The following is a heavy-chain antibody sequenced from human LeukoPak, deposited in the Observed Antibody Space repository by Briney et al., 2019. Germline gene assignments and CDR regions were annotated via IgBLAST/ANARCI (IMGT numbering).Heavy chain of an antibody. J-gene: IGHJ6*02. V-gene: IGHV4-4*07. Sequence: YPSETLSLTCTVSGGSISSYYWSWIRQPAGKGLEWIGRIYTSGSTNYNPSLKSRVTMSVDTSKNQFSLKLSSVTAADTAVYYCARDLYVVVVPGYYYGMDVWGQGTTVTVSS. D-gene: IGHD2-2*01. CDR2: IYTSGST. CDR1: GGSISSYY. CDR3: ARDLYVVVVPGYYYGMDV.